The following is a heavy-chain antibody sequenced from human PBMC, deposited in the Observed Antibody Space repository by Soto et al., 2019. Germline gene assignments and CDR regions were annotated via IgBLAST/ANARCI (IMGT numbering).Heavy chain of an antibody. V-gene: IGHV3-15*07. J-gene: IGHJ6*02. CDR1: GFTFSNAW. Sequence: EVQLVESGGGLVKPGGSLRLSCAASGFTFSNAWMNWVRQAPGKGLEWVGRIKSKTDGGTTDYAAPVKGRFTISRDDSKTTLYQQTNSLKTEDTAVYYCTTRGGRYSSGWSTKTYYYYGMDVWGQGTTVTVSS. CDR2: IKSKTDGGTT. D-gene: IGHD6-19*01. CDR3: TTRGGRYSSGWSTKTYYYYGMDV.